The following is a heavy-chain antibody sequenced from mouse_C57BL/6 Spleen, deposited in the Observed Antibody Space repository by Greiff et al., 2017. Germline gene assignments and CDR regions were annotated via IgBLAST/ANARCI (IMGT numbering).Heavy chain of an antibody. CDR1: GFTFSSYG. V-gene: IGHV5-6*01. Sequence: DVQLVESGGDLVKPGGSLKLSCAASGFTFSSYGMSWVRQTPDKRLEWVATISSGGSYTYYPDSVKGRFTISRDNAKNTLYLQMSSLKSEDTAMYYCARHTAQATSWFAYWGQGTLVTVSA. CDR2: ISSGGSYT. D-gene: IGHD3-2*02. CDR3: ARHTAQATSWFAY. J-gene: IGHJ3*01.